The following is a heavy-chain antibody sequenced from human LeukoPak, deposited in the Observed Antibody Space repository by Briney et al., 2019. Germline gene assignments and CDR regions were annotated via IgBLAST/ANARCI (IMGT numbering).Heavy chain of an antibody. V-gene: IGHV4-4*07. Sequence: SETLSLTCSISGPFISGYYWNWTRHPAGKGLEWIGRIYTSYSTYFNPSLKSRVTMSLDTSKNQFSLRLRSVTAADTAVYFCARARAAVGTPFDKWGQGILVTVSS. J-gene: IGHJ4*02. CDR2: IYTSYST. CDR1: GPFISGYY. CDR3: ARARAAVGTPFDK. D-gene: IGHD6-13*01.